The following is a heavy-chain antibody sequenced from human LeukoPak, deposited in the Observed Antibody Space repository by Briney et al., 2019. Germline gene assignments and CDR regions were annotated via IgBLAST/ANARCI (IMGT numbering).Heavy chain of an antibody. CDR3: ARVRIVATIIPGGMDV. J-gene: IGHJ6*04. CDR2: IIHSGST. CDR1: GGSFSGYY. V-gene: IGHV4-34*12. D-gene: IGHD5-12*01. Sequence: SETLSLTCAVYGGSFSGYYWSWIRQPPGKGLEWIGDIIHSGSTNYNPSLKSRVTISVDTSKNQFSLKLSSVTAADTAVYYCARVRIVATIIPGGMDVWGKGTTVTVSS.